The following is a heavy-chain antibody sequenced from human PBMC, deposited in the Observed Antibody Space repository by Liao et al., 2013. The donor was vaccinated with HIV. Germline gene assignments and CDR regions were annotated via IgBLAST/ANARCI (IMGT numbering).Heavy chain of an antibody. CDR2: IHTSGST. Sequence: QVQLQESGPGLVKPSQTLSLTCTVSGGSINSGNYYWSWIRQPAGKGLEWIGRIHTSGSTNYNPSLKSRVTISLDTSKNQFSLKLSSVTAADTAVYYCARDPGAYYMDVWGKGTTVTVSS. CDR1: GGSINSGNYY. D-gene: IGHD7-27*01. V-gene: IGHV4-61*02. J-gene: IGHJ6*03. CDR3: ARDPGAYYMDV.